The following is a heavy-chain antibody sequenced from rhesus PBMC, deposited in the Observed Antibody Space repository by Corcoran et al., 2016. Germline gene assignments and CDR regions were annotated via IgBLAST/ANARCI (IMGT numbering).Heavy chain of an antibody. CDR1: GYTFTSYS. J-gene: IGHJ5-2*02. Sequence: QVQLVQSGAEVKKPGASVKLSCKASGYTFTSYSINWVRQAPGQGLEWMGWINPNNGNTGYAQKFQGRGTMTRDTSTSTAYMELGSLRSEDTAVYYCARGPSNLGNSLDVWGRGVLVTVSS. V-gene: IGHV1-200*01. D-gene: IGHD3-34*01. CDR2: INPNNGNT. CDR3: ARGPSNLGNSLDV.